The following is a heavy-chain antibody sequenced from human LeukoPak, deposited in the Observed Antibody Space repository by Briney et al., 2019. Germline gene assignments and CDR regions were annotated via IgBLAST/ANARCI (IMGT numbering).Heavy chain of an antibody. CDR3: ARVGGSGSYWGKLYYYYGMDV. J-gene: IGHJ6*04. Sequence: SETLSLTCTVSGGSVSSGSYYWSWIRQPPGKGLEWIGYIYYSGSTNYNPSLKSRVTISVDTSKNQFSLKLSSVTAADTAVYYCARVGGSGSYWGKLYYYYGMDVWGKGTTVTVPS. V-gene: IGHV4-61*01. D-gene: IGHD3-10*01. CDR2: IYYSGST. CDR1: GGSVSSGSYY.